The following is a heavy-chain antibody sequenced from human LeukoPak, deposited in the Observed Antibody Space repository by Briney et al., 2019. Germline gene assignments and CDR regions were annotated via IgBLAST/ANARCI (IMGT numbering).Heavy chain of an antibody. Sequence: SETLSLTCAVYGGSFSGYYWSWIRQPPGKGLEWIGEINHSGSTNYNPSLKSRVTTSVDTSKNQFSLKLSSVTAADTAVYYCARERRYSSSWSSFDPWGQGTLVTVSS. V-gene: IGHV4-34*01. D-gene: IGHD6-13*01. CDR2: INHSGST. CDR1: GGSFSGYY. J-gene: IGHJ5*02. CDR3: ARERRYSSSWSSFDP.